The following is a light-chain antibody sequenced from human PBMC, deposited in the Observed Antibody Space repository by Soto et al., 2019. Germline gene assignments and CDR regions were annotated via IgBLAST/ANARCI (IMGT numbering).Light chain of an antibody. J-gene: IGLJ2*01. CDR1: SSDVGGYNL. CDR3: SSFTNKNTLL. Sequence: QSVLTQPASVSGSPGQSITISCTGTSSDVGGYNLVSWYQHHPGKAPKLMIYDVNNRPSGVSNRFSGSKSGNTASLTISGLQAEDEADYYCSSFTNKNTLLFGGGTKLTVL. CDR2: DVN. V-gene: IGLV2-14*01.